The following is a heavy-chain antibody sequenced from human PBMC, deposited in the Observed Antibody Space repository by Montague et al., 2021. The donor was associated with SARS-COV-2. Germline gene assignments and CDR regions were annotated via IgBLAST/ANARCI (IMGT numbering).Heavy chain of an antibody. CDR1: GGSIRFGSYC. D-gene: IGHD1-26*01. J-gene: IGHJ3*02. CDR2: VYPNGGS. V-gene: IGHV4-61*02. CDR3: GRDQRGDFYPGALDI. Sequence: TLSLTCTVSGGSIRFGSYCWTWIRQPAGKGLEWIGGVYPNGGSEYNPSLKSRVTISLDTSKNQFSLRLTSVTAADTAVYYCGRDQRGDFYPGALDIWGQGTTVPVSS.